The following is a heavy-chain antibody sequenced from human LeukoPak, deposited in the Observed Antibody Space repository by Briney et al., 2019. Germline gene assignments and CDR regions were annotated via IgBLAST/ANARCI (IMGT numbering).Heavy chain of an antibody. Sequence: GGWLRLSCAASGFTFSSYWMSSVRQAPGKGLEWVANIKKDGSEKYYVDSVKGRFTISRDNAKTSLYLQMNSLRAEDTAVYYCARHLSGITGYTYGRGIDYWGQGTLVTVSS. J-gene: IGHJ4*02. CDR1: GFTFSSYW. CDR3: ARHLSGITGYTYGRGIDY. D-gene: IGHD5-18*01. CDR2: IKKDGSEK. V-gene: IGHV3-7*01.